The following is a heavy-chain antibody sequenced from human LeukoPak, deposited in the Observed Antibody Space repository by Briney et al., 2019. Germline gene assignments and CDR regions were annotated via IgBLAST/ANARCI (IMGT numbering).Heavy chain of an antibody. D-gene: IGHD3-3*01. CDR3: ARAQLRFLEWSPWGY. V-gene: IGHV3-7*01. CDR2: IKQDGSEK. J-gene: IGHJ4*02. Sequence: GGSLRLSCTASGFTFSSYRMSWVRQAPGKGLEWVANIKQDGSEKYYVDSVKGRFTISRDNAKNSLYLQMNSLRAEDTAVYYCARAQLRFLEWSPWGYWGQGTLVTVSS. CDR1: GFTFSSYR.